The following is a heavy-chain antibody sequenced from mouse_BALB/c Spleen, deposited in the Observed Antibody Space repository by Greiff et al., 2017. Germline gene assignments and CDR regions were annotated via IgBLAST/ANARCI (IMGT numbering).Heavy chain of an antibody. CDR2: ISSGGSYT. D-gene: IGHD2-1*01. J-gene: IGHJ4*01. V-gene: IGHV5-9-4*01. Sequence: EVMLVESGGGLVKPGGSLKLSCAASGFTFSSYAMSWVRQSPEKRLEWVAEISSGGSYTYYPDTVTGRFTISRDNAKNTLYLEMSSLRSEDTAMYYCAREDGNSYYAMDYWGQGTSVTVSS. CDR1: GFTFSSYA. CDR3: AREDGNSYYAMDY.